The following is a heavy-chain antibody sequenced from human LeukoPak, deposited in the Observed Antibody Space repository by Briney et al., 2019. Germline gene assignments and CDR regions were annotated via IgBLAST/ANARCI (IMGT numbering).Heavy chain of an antibody. J-gene: IGHJ4*02. D-gene: IGHD3-10*01. CDR2: IFYSGST. V-gene: IGHV4-39*07. CDR3: ARTTWFGELFDY. CDR1: GGSISTSSYY. Sequence: PSETLSLTCTVSGGSISTSSYYWGWVRQPPGKGLEWVGNIFYSGSTYYSPSLKSRVTISLDTSRNQFSLKLNSVTAADTAVYYCARTTWFGELFDYWGQGTLVTVSS.